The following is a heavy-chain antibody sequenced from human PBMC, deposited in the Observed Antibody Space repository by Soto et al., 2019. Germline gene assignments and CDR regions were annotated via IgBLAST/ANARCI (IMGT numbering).Heavy chain of an antibody. CDR2: ISDDGNNN. CDR3: ARDSSSAPFDY. D-gene: IGHD6-6*01. V-gene: IGHV3-30*04. CDR1: GFTFSNYS. Sequence: QVQLVESEGGVVQPGRSLRLSCSASGFTFSNYSMHWVRQAPAKGLEWVAVISDDGNNNFYADSVKGRFTISRDNSRNTLYLQRISLRPEDTAVYHCARDSSSAPFDYWGQGTLVTVSS. J-gene: IGHJ4*02.